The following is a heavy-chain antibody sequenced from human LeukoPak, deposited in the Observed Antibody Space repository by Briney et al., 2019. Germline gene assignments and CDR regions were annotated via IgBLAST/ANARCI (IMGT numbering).Heavy chain of an antibody. D-gene: IGHD2-2*01. V-gene: IGHV3-30*02. CDR2: IRYDGSNK. J-gene: IGHJ3*02. CDR3: AKGRFRYCSSTSCYFDAFDI. Sequence: GSLRLSCAASGFTFSSYGMHWVRQAPGKGLEWVAFIRYDGSNKYYADSVKGRFTISRDNSKNTLYLQMNSLRAEDTAVYYCAKGRFRYCSSTSCYFDAFDIWGQGTMVTVSS. CDR1: GFTFSSYG.